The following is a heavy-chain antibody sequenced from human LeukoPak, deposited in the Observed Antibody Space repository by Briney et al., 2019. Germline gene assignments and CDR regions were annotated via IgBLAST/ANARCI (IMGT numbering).Heavy chain of an antibody. CDR2: IIPIFGTS. CDR1: GGTFSSYA. D-gene: IGHD6-19*01. CDR3: ASYQQWLVKGTFDY. V-gene: IGHV1-69*13. Sequence: SVKVSCKASGGTFSSYAISWVRQAPGQGLEWMGGIIPIFGTSNYAQKFQGRVTITADESTSTAYMELSSLRSEDTAVYYCASYQQWLVKGTFDYWGQGTLVTVSS. J-gene: IGHJ4*02.